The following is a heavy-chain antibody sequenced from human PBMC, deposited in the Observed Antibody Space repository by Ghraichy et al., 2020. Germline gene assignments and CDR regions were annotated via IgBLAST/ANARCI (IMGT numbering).Heavy chain of an antibody. D-gene: IGHD4-17*01. J-gene: IGHJ4*02. CDR3: AKDLLRHNYYFDY. Sequence: GGSLRLSCAASGFTFSSYGMHWVRQAPGKGLEWVAFIRYDGSNKYYADSVKGRFTISRDSSKNTLYLQMNRLRAEDTAVYYCAKDLLRHNYYFDYWGQGTLVTVSS. CDR1: GFTFSSYG. V-gene: IGHV3-30*02. CDR2: IRYDGSNK.